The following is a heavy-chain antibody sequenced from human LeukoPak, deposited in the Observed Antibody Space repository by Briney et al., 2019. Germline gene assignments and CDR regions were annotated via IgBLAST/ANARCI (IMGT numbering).Heavy chain of an antibody. J-gene: IGHJ6*02. CDR3: ALSSIHKDYYFGMDV. D-gene: IGHD2-2*01. V-gene: IGHV3-7*03. CDR2: MRHDGVAK. CDR1: GFTFNKYW. Sequence: GGSLRLSCVASGFTFNKYWMNWVRQAPGQGLEWVATMRHDGVAKDHVDSVKGRFTISRDNAKRSLYLQIESLRDDDTAVYHCALSSIHKDYYFGMDVWGQGTTVTVSS.